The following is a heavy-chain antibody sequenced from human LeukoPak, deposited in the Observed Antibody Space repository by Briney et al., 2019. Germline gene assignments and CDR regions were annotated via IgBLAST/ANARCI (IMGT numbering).Heavy chain of an antibody. CDR2: ISSSSSYI. CDR1: GFTFSSYS. Sequence: GGSLRLSCAASGFTFSSYSMNWVRQAPGKGLEWISSISSSSSYIYYADSVKGRFTISRDNAKNSLYLQMNSLRAEDTAVYYCAKGSGLYYYDSSGAQSRWFDPWGQGTLVTASS. J-gene: IGHJ5*02. CDR3: AKGSGLYYYDSSGAQSRWFDP. V-gene: IGHV3-21*04. D-gene: IGHD3-22*01.